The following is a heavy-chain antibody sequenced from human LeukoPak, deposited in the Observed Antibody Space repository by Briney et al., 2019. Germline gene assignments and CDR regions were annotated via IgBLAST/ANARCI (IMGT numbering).Heavy chain of an antibody. J-gene: IGHJ4*02. V-gene: IGHV3-33*01. CDR3: ARGRRITMVRGVTHFDY. D-gene: IGHD3-10*01. Sequence: GGSLRLSCAASGFTFSSYGMHWVRQAPGKGLEWVAVIWYDGSNKYYADSVKGRFTISRDNSKNTLYLQMNSLRAEDTAVYYCARGRRITMVRGVTHFDYWGQGTLVTVSS. CDR1: GFTFSSYG. CDR2: IWYDGSNK.